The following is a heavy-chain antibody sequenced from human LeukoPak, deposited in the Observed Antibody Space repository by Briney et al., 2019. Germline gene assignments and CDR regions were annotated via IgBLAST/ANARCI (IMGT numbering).Heavy chain of an antibody. V-gene: IGHV3-30*18. J-gene: IGHJ4*02. D-gene: IGHD2-21*02. CDR2: ISYDGSNK. Sequence: PGRSLRLSCAASGFTLSSYGMHWVRQAPGKGLEWVAVISYDGSNKYYADSVKGRFTISRDNSKNTLYLQMNSLRAEDTAVYYCVKGCAVVVTGSPFDYWGQGTLVTVSS. CDR3: VKGCAVVVTGSPFDY. CDR1: GFTLSSYG.